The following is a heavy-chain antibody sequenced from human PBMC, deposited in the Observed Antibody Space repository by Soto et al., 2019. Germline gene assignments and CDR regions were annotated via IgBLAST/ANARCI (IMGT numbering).Heavy chain of an antibody. D-gene: IGHD3-10*01. CDR1: GYTFTSYA. J-gene: IGHJ4*02. CDR3: AREGYYYGPGSPIDY. CDR2: INAGNGNT. Sequence: GASVKVSCKASGYTFTSYAMHWVRQAPGQRLEWMGWINAGNGNTKYSQKFQGRVTITRDTSASTAYMELSSLRSEDTAVYYCAREGYYYGPGSPIDYWGQGTLVTVSS. V-gene: IGHV1-3*01.